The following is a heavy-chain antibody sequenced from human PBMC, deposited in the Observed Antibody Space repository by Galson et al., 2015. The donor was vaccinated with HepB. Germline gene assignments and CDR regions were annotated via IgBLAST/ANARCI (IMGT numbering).Heavy chain of an antibody. J-gene: IGHJ4*02. D-gene: IGHD3-3*01. Sequence: SVKVSCKASGYTFTSYYMHWVRQAPGQGLEWMGIINPSGGSTSYAQKFQGRVTMTRDTSTSTVYMELSSLRSEDTAVYYCARASLLRFLEWFPFDYWGQGTLVTVSS. CDR2: INPSGGST. CDR1: GYTFTSYY. CDR3: ARASLLRFLEWFPFDY. V-gene: IGHV1-46*01.